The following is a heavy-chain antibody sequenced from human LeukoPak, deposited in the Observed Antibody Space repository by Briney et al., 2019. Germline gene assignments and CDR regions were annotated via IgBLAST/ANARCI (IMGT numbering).Heavy chain of an antibody. D-gene: IGHD4-17*01. Sequence: GGSLRLSCAASGFTFSSYGMHWVRQAPGKGLEWVAVISYDGSNKYYADSVKGRFTISRDNSKNTLYLQMNSLRAEDTAVYYCANLGDYGDYDNWFDPWGQGTLVTVS. J-gene: IGHJ5*02. CDR2: ISYDGSNK. CDR1: GFTFSSYG. CDR3: ANLGDYGDYDNWFDP. V-gene: IGHV3-30*18.